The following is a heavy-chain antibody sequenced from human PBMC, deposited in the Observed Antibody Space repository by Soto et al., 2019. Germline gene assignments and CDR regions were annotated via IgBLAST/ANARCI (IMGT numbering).Heavy chain of an antibody. Sequence: LRLSCAASGFTFTRYSMNWVRQAPGRGLEWVSSISSTTNYIYYADSMKGRFTVSRDNAKNSVYLEMNSLSAEDTAVYYCARESEDLTSNFDYWGQGTLVTVSS. CDR3: ARESEDLTSNFDY. J-gene: IGHJ4*02. CDR2: ISSTTNYI. CDR1: GFTFTRYS. V-gene: IGHV3-21*01.